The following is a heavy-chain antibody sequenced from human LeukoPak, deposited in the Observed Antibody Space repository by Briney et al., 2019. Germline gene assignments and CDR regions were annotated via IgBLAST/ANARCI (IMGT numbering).Heavy chain of an antibody. CDR1: GGTFSSYA. CDR3: ARAGSGWQRVDY. D-gene: IGHD6-19*01. V-gene: IGHV1-69*05. Sequence: SVKVSCKASGGTFSSYAISWVRQAPGQGLEWMGGIIPIFGTANYAQKFQGRVTITTDESTSTAYMELSSLRSEDTAVYYCARAGSGWQRVDYRGQGTLVTVSS. J-gene: IGHJ4*02. CDR2: IIPIFGTA.